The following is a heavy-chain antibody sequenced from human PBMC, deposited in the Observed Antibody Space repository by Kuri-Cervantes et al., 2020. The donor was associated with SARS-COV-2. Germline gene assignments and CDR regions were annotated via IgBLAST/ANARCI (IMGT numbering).Heavy chain of an antibody. Sequence: GESLKISCAASGFTFSSYSMNWVRQAPGKGLEWVSSISSSSSYIYYADSVKGRFTISRDNAKNSLYLQMNSLRAEDTAVYYCARDLYDGSGYPYYFDYWGQGTLVTVSS. CDR3: ARDLYDGSGYPYYFDY. D-gene: IGHD3-22*01. V-gene: IGHV3-21*01. J-gene: IGHJ4*02. CDR2: ISSSSSYI. CDR1: GFTFSSYS.